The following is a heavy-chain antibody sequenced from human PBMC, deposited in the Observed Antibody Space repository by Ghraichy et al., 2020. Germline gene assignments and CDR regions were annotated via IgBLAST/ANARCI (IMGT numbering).Heavy chain of an antibody. CDR3: ARGANYYYYMDV. J-gene: IGHJ6*03. CDR2: INHSGST. V-gene: IGHV4-34*01. CDR1: GGSFSGYY. Sequence: SETLSLTCAVYGGSFSGYYWSWIRQPPGKGLEWIGEINHSGSTNYNPSLKSRVTISVDTSKNQFSLKLSSVTAADTAVYYCARGANYYYYMDVCGKGTTVTVSS.